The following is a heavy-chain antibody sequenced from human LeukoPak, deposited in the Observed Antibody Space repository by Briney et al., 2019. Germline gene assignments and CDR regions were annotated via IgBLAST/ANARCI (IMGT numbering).Heavy chain of an antibody. CDR1: GITFSNYA. CDR2: ISGSAHKI. CDR3: AGRVTGYSSGYVY. J-gene: IGHJ4*02. Sequence: PGGSLRLSCVASGITFSNYAVSWVRLAPEKGLDWVSVISGSAHKIRYADSVKGRFTISRDNSENIVYLQMNNLRAEDTAVYYCAGRVTGYSSGYVYWGQGTLVTVSS. D-gene: IGHD5-18*01. V-gene: IGHV3-23*01.